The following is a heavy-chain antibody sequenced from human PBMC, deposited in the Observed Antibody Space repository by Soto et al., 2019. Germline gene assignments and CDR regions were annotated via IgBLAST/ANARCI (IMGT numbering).Heavy chain of an antibody. J-gene: IGHJ6*03. CDR1: GGSITSRSYY. Sequence: QLQLQESAPGLVKPSETLSLTCTVSGGSITSRSYYWGWIRQPPGKGREWIGSSHDSGNSYYNPSLKSRVTISVDTSKNQFSLKLSSVTAADTAVYYCARPGFYYYYYYIDVWGEGTTVTVSS. CDR3: ARPGFYYYYYYIDV. CDR2: SHDSGNS. V-gene: IGHV4-39*01.